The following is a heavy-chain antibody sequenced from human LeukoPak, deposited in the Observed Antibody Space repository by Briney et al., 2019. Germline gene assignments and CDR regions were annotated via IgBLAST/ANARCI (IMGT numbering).Heavy chain of an antibody. CDR2: IYWDDDK. V-gene: IGHV2-5*02. D-gene: IGHD2-2*01. J-gene: IGHJ4*02. CDR3: THTLLQYCSSTSCYDY. CDR1: GFSLSTSGVG. Sequence: SGPTLVNPTQTLALTCTFSGFSLSTSGVGVAWIRQPPGKALEWLAVIYWDDDKRYSPSLKSRLTITKDTSKNQVVLTMTNMDPVDTATYFCTHTLLQYCSSTSCYDYWGQGTLVTVSS.